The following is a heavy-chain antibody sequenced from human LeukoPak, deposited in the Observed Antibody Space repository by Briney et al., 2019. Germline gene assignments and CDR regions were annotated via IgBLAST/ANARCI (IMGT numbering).Heavy chain of an antibody. D-gene: IGHD6-13*01. Sequence: GGSLRLSCAASGFTFSNYDMHWVRQATGKGLEWVSAIGTAGDTYYPGSVKGRFTISRENAKNSLYLQMNSLRAEDTAVYYCAKAAAAGPIDYLGQGTLVTVSS. CDR2: IGTAGDT. J-gene: IGHJ4*02. CDR3: AKAAAAGPIDY. CDR1: GFTFSNYD. V-gene: IGHV3-13*01.